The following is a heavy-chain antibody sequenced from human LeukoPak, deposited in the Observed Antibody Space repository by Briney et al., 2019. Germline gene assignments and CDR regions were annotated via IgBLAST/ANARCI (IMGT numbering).Heavy chain of an antibody. J-gene: IGHJ4*02. Sequence: ASVKVSCKASGYTFTSYYMHWVRQAPGQGLEWMGGSIPVFGTVYAQKFQGRVTLIADDSTSTAYMELSSLRSEDTAVYYCATVNHYVSSGYYRYWGQGTLVTVSS. CDR2: SIPVFGT. CDR3: ATVNHYVSSGYYRY. V-gene: IGHV1-69*13. CDR1: GYTFTSYY. D-gene: IGHD3-22*01.